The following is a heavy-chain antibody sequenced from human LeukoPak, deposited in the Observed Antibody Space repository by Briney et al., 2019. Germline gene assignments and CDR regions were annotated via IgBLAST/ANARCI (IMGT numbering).Heavy chain of an antibody. Sequence: SETLSLTCAVSGGSISSGGYSWSWIRQPPGKGLEWIGYIYHSGSTYYNPSLKSRVTISVDRSKNQFSLKLSSVTAADTAVYYCAREGDSSGLDAFDIWGQGTMVTVSS. D-gene: IGHD3-22*01. J-gene: IGHJ3*02. CDR3: AREGDSSGLDAFDI. CDR2: IYHSGST. V-gene: IGHV4-30-2*01. CDR1: GGSISSGGYS.